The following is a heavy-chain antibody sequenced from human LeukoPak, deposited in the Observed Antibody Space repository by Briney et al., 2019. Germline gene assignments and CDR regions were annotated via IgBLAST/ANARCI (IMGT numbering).Heavy chain of an antibody. CDR2: IRFDESDK. V-gene: IGHV3-30*02. Sequence: GGSLRLSCIASGFIFTNYGMHWVRQAPGKGLDWVAFIRFDESDKNYADSVKGRFTVSRDNSKNTVYLQMSSLRPDDTAVYYCVKDGYCSSASCYAGHLFDAWGQGTLVTVSS. CDR1: GFIFTNYG. CDR3: VKDGYCSSASCYAGHLFDA. J-gene: IGHJ5*02. D-gene: IGHD2-2*03.